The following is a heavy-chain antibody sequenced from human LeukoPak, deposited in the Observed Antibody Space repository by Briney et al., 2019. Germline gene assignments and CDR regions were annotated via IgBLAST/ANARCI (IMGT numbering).Heavy chain of an antibody. CDR2: ISNDATKK. CDR3: AKDWVGATTVGY. D-gene: IGHD1-26*01. Sequence: GGSLRLSCAASGFTFSSYAMSWVRQAPGKGLEWVAVISNDATKKYYADSVKGRSTISRDNSENTLYLQMNSLRAEDTAVYYCAKDWVGATTVGYWGQGTLVTVSS. V-gene: IGHV3-30*18. J-gene: IGHJ4*02. CDR1: GFTFSSYA.